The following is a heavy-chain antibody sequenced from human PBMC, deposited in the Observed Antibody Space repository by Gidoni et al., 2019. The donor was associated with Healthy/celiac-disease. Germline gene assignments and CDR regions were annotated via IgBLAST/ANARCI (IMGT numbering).Heavy chain of an antibody. CDR2: IISSSSYI. CDR3: ARDQSSSHYYYYGMDV. V-gene: IGHV3-21*01. D-gene: IGHD2-15*01. CDR1: GLTCSSYR. Sequence: EVQLVESGGGLVKPGGSVRLSCAASGLTCSSYRMNWVRQAPGKGLEWFSSIISSSSYIYYADSVKGRFTISRDNAKNSLYLQMNSLRAEDTAVYYCARDQSSSHYYYYGMDVWGQGTTVTVSS. J-gene: IGHJ6*02.